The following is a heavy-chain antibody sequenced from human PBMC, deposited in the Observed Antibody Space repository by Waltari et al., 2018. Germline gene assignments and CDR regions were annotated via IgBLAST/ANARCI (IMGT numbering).Heavy chain of an antibody. CDR3: AKLAGISAWYFDY. Sequence: EVQVLESGGGLVQPGGSLRPACAASGFTFSCCAMSWVRQAPGKGLEWVSTVNNGGDDTYYADSVRGRFTISRDNSKNTLYLQVNSLRAEDTAIYYCAKLAGISAWYFDYWGQGTLVTVSS. CDR1: GFTFSCCA. V-gene: IGHV3-23*01. D-gene: IGHD1-1*01. J-gene: IGHJ4*02. CDR2: VNNGGDDT.